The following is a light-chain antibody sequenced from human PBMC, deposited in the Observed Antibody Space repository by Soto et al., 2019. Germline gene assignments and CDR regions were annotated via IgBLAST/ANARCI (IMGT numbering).Light chain of an antibody. CDR2: LEXXXXX. V-gene: IGLV4-60*02. Sequence: QLVLTQSSSASASLGSSVKLTCTLSSGHSSYIIAWHQQQPGKAPRYLMKLEXXXXXXXXXXXXXXFSGSSSGADRYLTXXXXXXXXXXXYYCETWDSNTRVFGGGTKLTVL. J-gene: IGLJ3*02. CDR1: SGHSSYI. CDR3: ETWDSNTRV.